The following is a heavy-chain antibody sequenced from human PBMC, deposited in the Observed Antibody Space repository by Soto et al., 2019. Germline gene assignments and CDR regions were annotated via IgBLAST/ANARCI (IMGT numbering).Heavy chain of an antibody. D-gene: IGHD5-18*01. Sequence: SETLSLTCTVSGGSVSSGSYYWSWIRQPPGKGLEWIGYIYYSGSTNYNPSLKSRVTISVDTSKNQFSLKLSSVTAADTAVYYCAREGNSYGAFDYWGQGTLVTVSS. CDR1: GGSVSSGSYY. CDR2: IYYSGST. V-gene: IGHV4-61*01. J-gene: IGHJ4*02. CDR3: AREGNSYGAFDY.